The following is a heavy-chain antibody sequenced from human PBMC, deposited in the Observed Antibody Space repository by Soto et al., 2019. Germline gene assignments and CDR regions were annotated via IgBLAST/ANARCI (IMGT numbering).Heavy chain of an antibody. CDR2: IIPILGIA. V-gene: IGHV1-69*04. CDR1: GGTFSSYT. D-gene: IGHD3-10*01. Sequence: EASVKVSCKASGGTFSSYTISWVRQAPGQGLEWMGRIIPILGIANYAQKFQGRVTITADKSTSTAYMELSSLRSEDTAVYYCARERQVHYYGSGSYFAFDIWGQGTMVTVSS. J-gene: IGHJ3*02. CDR3: ARERQVHYYGSGSYFAFDI.